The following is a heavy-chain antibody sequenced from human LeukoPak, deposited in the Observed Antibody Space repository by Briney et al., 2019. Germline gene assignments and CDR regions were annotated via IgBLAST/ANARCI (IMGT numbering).Heavy chain of an antibody. V-gene: IGHV3-33*01. J-gene: IGHJ4*02. CDR3: ARGIGDYETLLDY. CDR2: IWYDGSNK. D-gene: IGHD4-17*01. CDR1: GFTFSSYG. Sequence: GGSLRLSCAASGFTFSSYGMHWVRQAPGKGLEWVSVIWYDGSNKYYADSVKGRFTISRDNSKNTLYLQMNSQRAEDTAVYYCARGIGDYETLLDYWGQGTLVTVSS.